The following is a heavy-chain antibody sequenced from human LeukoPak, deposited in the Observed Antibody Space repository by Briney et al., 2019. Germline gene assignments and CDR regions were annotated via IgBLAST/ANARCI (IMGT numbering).Heavy chain of an antibody. CDR3: AKVGYSSGWSKRFFDY. D-gene: IGHD6-19*01. Sequence: PGGSLRLSCAASGFTFSSYAMSWVRQAPGKGLEWVSAISGSGRSTYYADSVKGRFTISRDNSKNTLYLQMNSLRAEDTAVYYCAKVGYSSGWSKRFFDYWGQGTLVTVSS. CDR2: ISGSGRST. J-gene: IGHJ4*02. CDR1: GFTFSSYA. V-gene: IGHV3-23*01.